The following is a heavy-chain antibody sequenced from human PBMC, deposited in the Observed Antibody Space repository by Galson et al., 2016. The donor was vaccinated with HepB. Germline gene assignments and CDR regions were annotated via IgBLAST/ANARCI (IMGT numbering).Heavy chain of an antibody. CDR3: ARETRDDYGDFLGRYYYYYGMDV. V-gene: IGHV1-69*01. CDR2: IIPMFGTA. Sequence: WVRQAPGQGLEWMGGIIPMFGTANYAQKFQGRVTITADESTSTAYMELSSLRSEDTAVYYCARETRDDYGDFLGRYYYYYGMDVWGQGTTVTVSS. J-gene: IGHJ6*02. D-gene: IGHD4-17*01.